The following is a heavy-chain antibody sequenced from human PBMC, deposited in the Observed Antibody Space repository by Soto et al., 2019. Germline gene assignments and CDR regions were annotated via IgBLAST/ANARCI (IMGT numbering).Heavy chain of an antibody. CDR3: AKYYYDSSGYYSDY. Sequence: QLQLQESGPGLVKPSETLSLTCTVSGGSISSSSYYWGWIRQPPGKGLEWIGSIYYSGSTYYNPSLKSRVTISVDTSKNQFSLKLSSVTAADTAVYYCAKYYYDSSGYYSDYWGQGTLVTVSS. J-gene: IGHJ4*02. D-gene: IGHD3-22*01. CDR2: IYYSGST. CDR1: GGSISSSSYY. V-gene: IGHV4-39*01.